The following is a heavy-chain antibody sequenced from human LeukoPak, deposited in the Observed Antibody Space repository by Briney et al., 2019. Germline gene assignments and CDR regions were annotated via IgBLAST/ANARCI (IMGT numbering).Heavy chain of an antibody. D-gene: IGHD2-15*01. J-gene: IGHJ4*02. CDR1: GFTFSSYA. V-gene: IGHV3-23*01. CDR3: AKDRLGCSCSTD. Sequence: GGSLRLSCAASGFTFSSYAMSWLRQAPGKGLAWASAISGSGGNTYYADSVKGRFTISRDNSKNTLYLQVNSRRADETAVYYCAKDRLGCSCSTDWGQGTLVTVSS. CDR2: ISGSGGNT.